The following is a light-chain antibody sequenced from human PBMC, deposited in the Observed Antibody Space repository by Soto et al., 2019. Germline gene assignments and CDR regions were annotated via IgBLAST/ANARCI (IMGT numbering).Light chain of an antibody. CDR1: QSVSSY. CDR3: QQYGSSIT. J-gene: IGKJ5*01. V-gene: IGKV3-20*01. Sequence: EIVLTQSPATLSLSPGERATLSCRASQSVSSYLLWYQQKPGQAPRLLIYDASNRATGIPDRFSGSGSGTDFTLTISRLEPEDFAVYYCQQYGSSITFGQGTRLEIK. CDR2: DAS.